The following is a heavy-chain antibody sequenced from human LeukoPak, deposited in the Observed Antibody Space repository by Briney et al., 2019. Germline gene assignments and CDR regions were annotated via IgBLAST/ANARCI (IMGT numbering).Heavy chain of an antibody. J-gene: IGHJ4*02. D-gene: IGHD3-9*01. CDR1: GGTFSSHA. CDR2: IIPIFGTA. CDR3: ARDGNDILTGYYKAPLDY. Sequence: SVKVSCKASGGTFSSHAISWVRQAPGQGLEWMGGIIPIFGTANYAQKFQGRVTITADESTSTAYMELSSLRSEDTAVYYCARDGNDILTGYYKAPLDYWGQGTLVTVSS. V-gene: IGHV1-69*01.